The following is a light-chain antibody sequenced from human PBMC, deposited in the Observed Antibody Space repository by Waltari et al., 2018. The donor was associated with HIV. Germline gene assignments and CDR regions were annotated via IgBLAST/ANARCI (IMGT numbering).Light chain of an antibody. CDR1: SSDVFNYYY. CDR3: SSYTRSSTYV. J-gene: IGLJ1*01. Sequence: QSTLTQPVSVSGSPGQSITISCTGTSSDVFNYYYVSWYQQHPDRAPKLMIYEVSNRPAGVSNRFSASKSGNAASLTISGLQAEDEADYYCSSYTRSSTYVFGTGTKVTVL. CDR2: EVS. V-gene: IGLV2-14*01.